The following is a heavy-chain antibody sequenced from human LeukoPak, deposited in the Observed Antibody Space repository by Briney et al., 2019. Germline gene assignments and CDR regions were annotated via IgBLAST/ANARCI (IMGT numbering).Heavy chain of an antibody. CDR2: INQDGSEK. CDR3: ARSLWPEDC. Sequence: PGGSLRLSCAVSGFSVSAHYMSWVRQAPGKGLEWVANINQDGSEKNYVDSVKGRFTISRDNAKTSFYLQMNSLRAEDTAVYYCARSLWPEDCWGQGTLVTVPS. J-gene: IGHJ4*02. V-gene: IGHV3-7*01. D-gene: IGHD5-18*01. CDR1: GFSVSAHY.